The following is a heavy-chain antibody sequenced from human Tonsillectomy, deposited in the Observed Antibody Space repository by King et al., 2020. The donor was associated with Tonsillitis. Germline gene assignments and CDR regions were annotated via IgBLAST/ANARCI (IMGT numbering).Heavy chain of an antibody. J-gene: IGHJ4*02. Sequence: VQLVESGGGLVQPGGSLRLSCAASGFTFSRYVMTWVRQAPGKGLEWGSGISGSGVSTYYADSVKGRFTTSRDNSKNTLYLQTNSLRAEDTAVYYCAKDYVGVIPDAFDIWGQGTLVTVSS. V-gene: IGHV3-23*04. CDR2: ISGSGVST. CDR1: GFTFSRYV. D-gene: IGHD3-16*02. CDR3: AKDYVGVIPDAFDI.